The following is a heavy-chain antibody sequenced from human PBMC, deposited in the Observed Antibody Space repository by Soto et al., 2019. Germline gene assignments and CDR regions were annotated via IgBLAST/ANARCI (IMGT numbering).Heavy chain of an antibody. CDR2: VHHSGTT. J-gene: IGHJ5*02. V-gene: IGHV4-28*03. Sequence: SETLSLTCAVSDHSISSNTWWGWIWHPPGKGLEWIGYVHHSGTTFYNASLQNRITMSVDMSNNQVSLNLRSVTAADTAVYYCARDKGGVTEPQVRFDPWGQGTLVTVS. CDR1: DHSISSNTW. D-gene: IGHD2-21*02. CDR3: ARDKGGVTEPQVRFDP.